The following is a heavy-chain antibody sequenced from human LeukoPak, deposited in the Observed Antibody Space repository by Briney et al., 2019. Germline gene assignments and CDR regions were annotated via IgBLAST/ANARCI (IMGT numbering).Heavy chain of an antibody. J-gene: IGHJ4*02. CDR3: ARDTYCSSTSCPFDY. V-gene: IGHV3-21*01. CDR2: ISSSSSYI. D-gene: IGHD2-2*01. Sequence: GGSLRLSCAASGFTFSSHSMNWVRQAPGKGLEWVSSISSSSSYIYYADSVKGRFTISRDNAKNSLYLQMNSLRAEDTAVYYCARDTYCSSTSCPFDYWGQGTLVTVSS. CDR1: GFTFSSHS.